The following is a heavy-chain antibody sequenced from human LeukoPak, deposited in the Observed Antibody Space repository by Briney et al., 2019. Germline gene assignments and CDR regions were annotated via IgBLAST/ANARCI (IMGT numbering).Heavy chain of an antibody. D-gene: IGHD1-20*01. J-gene: IGHJ5*02. Sequence: GGSLRLSCAASGFTFSDYYMSWIRQAPGKGLEWVSYISSSSSTIYYADSVKGRFTISRDNAKNSLYLQMNSLRDEDTAVYYCARDAGITGTYNWFDPWGQGTLVTVSS. V-gene: IGHV3-11*04. CDR3: ARDAGITGTYNWFDP. CDR1: GFTFSDYY. CDR2: ISSSSSTI.